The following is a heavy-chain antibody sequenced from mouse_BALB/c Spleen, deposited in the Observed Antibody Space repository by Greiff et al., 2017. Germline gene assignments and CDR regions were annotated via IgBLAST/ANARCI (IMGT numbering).Heavy chain of an antibody. CDR3: ARGGPYAMDY. CDR2: IDPSDSET. Sequence: QVQLQQPGAELVKPGAPVKLSCKASGYTFTSYWMNWVKQRPGRGLEWIGRIDPSDSETHYNQKFKDKATLTVDKSSSTAYIQLSSLTSEDSAVYYCARGGPYAMDYWGQGTSVTVSS. V-gene: IGHV1-69*02. CDR1: GYTFTSYW. J-gene: IGHJ4*01.